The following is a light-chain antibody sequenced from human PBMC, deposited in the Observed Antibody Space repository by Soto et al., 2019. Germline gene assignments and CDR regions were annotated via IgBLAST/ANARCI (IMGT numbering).Light chain of an antibody. V-gene: IGKV4-1*01. J-gene: IGKJ5*01. CDR2: WAS. CDR1: RSLLYSFNNKNY. Sequence: IVLTHSPDSLSVSLGERATINCKSSRSLLYSFNNKNYLAWYQQKPGQPPKLFIYWASTRESGVPDRFSGSGSGTDFTLTISSLQVEDVALYYCQQYYSSPVTFGQGTRLEI. CDR3: QQYYSSPVT.